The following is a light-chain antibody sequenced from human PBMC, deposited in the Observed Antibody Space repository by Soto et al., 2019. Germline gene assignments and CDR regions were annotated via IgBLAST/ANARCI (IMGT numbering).Light chain of an antibody. Sequence: QPVLTQPPSVSGAPGQRVTISCTGTSSNIGAGYAVHWYQQHPGTAPKLLIYNNDNRPSGVPDRISASNSGTSASLAITGLQAEDEAHYYCQSYDDGLSGAVFGGGTKLTVL. J-gene: IGLJ2*01. CDR2: NND. V-gene: IGLV1-40*01. CDR3: QSYDDGLSGAV. CDR1: SSNIGAGYA.